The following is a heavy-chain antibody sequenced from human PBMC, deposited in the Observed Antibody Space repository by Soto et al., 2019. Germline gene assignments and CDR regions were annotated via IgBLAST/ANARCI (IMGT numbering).Heavy chain of an antibody. D-gene: IGHD3-9*01. J-gene: IGHJ5*02. CDR1: GFIFSSYA. CDR3: ARDRYYDILTGYYDNCFDP. V-gene: IGHV3-30*04. CDR2: ISYDGRNK. Sequence: GGSLRLSCAASGFIFSSYAIHWVRQAPGKGLEWVAVISYDGRNKYYGDTVKGRFTISRDNSKNTLYMQMNSLRAEDTAVYYCARDRYYDILTGYYDNCFDPWCQGPLVTGSS.